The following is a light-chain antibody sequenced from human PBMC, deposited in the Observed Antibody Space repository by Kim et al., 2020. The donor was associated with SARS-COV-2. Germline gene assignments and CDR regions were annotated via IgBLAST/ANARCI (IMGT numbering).Light chain of an antibody. CDR2: RDI. V-gene: IGLV3-9*01. J-gene: IGLJ2*01. CDR3: QVWDSSTSVV. Sequence: SYELTQPLSLSVALGQTARITCGGNNIGGKSVHWYQQKPGQAPVLVIYRDINRPSGIPERFSGSNSGNTATLTVIKAQAGDEADYYCQVWDSSTSVVFGGGTKVTVL. CDR1: NIGGKS.